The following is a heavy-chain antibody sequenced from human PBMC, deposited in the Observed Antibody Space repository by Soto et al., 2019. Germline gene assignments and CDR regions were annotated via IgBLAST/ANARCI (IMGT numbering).Heavy chain of an antibody. D-gene: IGHD3-10*01. J-gene: IGHJ4*02. CDR1: GFTFSSYF. CDR2: IDNDGGTT. CDR3: TRGYYGPDY. Sequence: EVQLVESGGGSVQPGGSLRLSCAASGFTFSSYFMYWVRQAPGKGLVWVSRIDNDGGTTNYGASVKGRFTISRDNAKNTLYVQMNSLRAEDTAVYSCTRGYYGPDYWGQGTLVTVSS. V-gene: IGHV3-74*01.